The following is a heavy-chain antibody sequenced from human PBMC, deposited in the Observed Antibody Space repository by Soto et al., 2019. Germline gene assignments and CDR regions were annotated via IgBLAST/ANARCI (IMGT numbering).Heavy chain of an antibody. D-gene: IGHD2-15*01. CDR1: GDKFTNYW. J-gene: IGHJ4*02. Sequence: PGESLKISCKDSGDKFTNYWIAWVRQMPGKGLEWMGIIHVGTSDIRYTPSFKGQVTVSADKSIRTAYLQWSSLKASDTAMYYCARQDCSGGSCYSNWGQGTLVTVS. CDR3: ARQDCSGGSCYSN. V-gene: IGHV5-51*01. CDR2: IHVGTSDI.